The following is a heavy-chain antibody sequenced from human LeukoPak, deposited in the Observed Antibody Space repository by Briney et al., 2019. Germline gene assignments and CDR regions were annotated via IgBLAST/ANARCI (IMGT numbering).Heavy chain of an antibody. D-gene: IGHD3-3*01. V-gene: IGHV4-34*01. J-gene: IGHJ4*02. CDR1: GGSFSGYY. CDR2: INHSGST. Sequence: SETLSLTCAVYGGSFSGYYWSWIRQPPGKGLEWIGEINHSGSTNYNPSLKSRVTISVDTSKNQFSLKLSSVTAADTAVYYCARVTRITIFGVVINYYFDYWGQGTLVTVSS. CDR3: ARVTRITIFGVVINYYFDY.